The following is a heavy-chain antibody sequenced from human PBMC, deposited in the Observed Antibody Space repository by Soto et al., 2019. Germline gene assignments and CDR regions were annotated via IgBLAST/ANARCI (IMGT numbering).Heavy chain of an antibody. CDR3: ARAMSLSRVYRVY. CDR2: IYYSGST. Sequence: QVQLQESGPGLVKPSQTLSLTCTVSGGSISSGGYYWSWIRQHPGKGLEWIGYIYYSGSTYYKPSLKGGVTMSVDTTKNHFSLKLSAVTVYDTAVYYPARAMSLSRVYRVYWVEEPLVAVSS. V-gene: IGHV4-31*03. CDR1: GGSISSGGYY. D-gene: IGHD6-13*01. J-gene: IGHJ4*02.